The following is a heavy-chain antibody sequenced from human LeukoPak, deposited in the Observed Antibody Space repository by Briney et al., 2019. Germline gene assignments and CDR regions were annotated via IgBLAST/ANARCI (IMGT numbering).Heavy chain of an antibody. CDR2: IWPDGSNK. V-gene: IGHV3-33*01. CDR3: VRASGSLDY. J-gene: IGHJ4*02. D-gene: IGHD3-10*01. CDR1: GFTFSDYG. Sequence: GGSLRLSCAASGFTFSDYGIHWVRQAPGKGLEWVAVIWPDGSNKYYADSVKGRFTISRENSKNTLYLRMNSLRVEDTAVYHCVRASGSLDYWGQGTLVTVSP.